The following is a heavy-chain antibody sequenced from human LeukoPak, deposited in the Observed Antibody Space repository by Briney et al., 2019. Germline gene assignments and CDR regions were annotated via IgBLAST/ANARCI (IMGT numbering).Heavy chain of an antibody. V-gene: IGHV4-4*02. D-gene: IGHD4-17*01. CDR2: IYHSGST. Sequence: SGTLSLTCAVSGGSISSSNWWSWVRPPPGKGLEWIGEIYHSGSTNYNPSLKSRVTISVDKSKNQFSLKLSSVTAADTAVYYCARDIGPTTVTSNWFDPWGQGTLVIVSS. CDR3: ARDIGPTTVTSNWFDP. J-gene: IGHJ5*02. CDR1: GGSISSSNW.